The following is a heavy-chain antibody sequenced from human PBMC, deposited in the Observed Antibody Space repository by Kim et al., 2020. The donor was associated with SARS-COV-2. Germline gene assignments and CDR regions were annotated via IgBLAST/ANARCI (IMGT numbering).Heavy chain of an antibody. CDR2: ISYDGSNK. J-gene: IGHJ6*02. V-gene: IGHV3-30*04. D-gene: IGHD6-19*01. CDR3: AREVKQWLETYYYGMDV. Sequence: GGSLRLSCAASGFTFSTYAMHWVRQAPGKGLEWVAVISYDGSNKYYVDSVKGRFTISRDNSRNTLYLQMNSLRAEDTAVYYCAREVKQWLETYYYGMDVWGQGTTVTVSS. CDR1: GFTFSTYA.